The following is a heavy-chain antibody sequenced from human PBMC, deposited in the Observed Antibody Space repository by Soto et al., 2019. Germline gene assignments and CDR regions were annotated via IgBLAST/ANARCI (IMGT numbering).Heavy chain of an antibody. J-gene: IGHJ6*02. D-gene: IGHD3-9*01. CDR2: IGTAGDT. CDR3: ARAVNDILTGARLDV. Sequence: PGGSLRLSCAASGFTFSSYDMHWVRQATGKGLEWVSAIGTAGDTYYPGSVKGRFTISRENAKNSLYLQMNSLRAGDTAVYYCARAVNDILTGARLDVWGQGTTVTVSS. CDR1: GFTFSSYD. V-gene: IGHV3-13*01.